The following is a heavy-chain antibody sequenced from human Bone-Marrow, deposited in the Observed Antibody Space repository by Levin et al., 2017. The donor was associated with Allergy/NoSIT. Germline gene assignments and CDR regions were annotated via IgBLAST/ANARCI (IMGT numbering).Heavy chain of an antibody. J-gene: IGHJ6*02. V-gene: IGHV3-21*06. CDR3: ASWAMFYYDGSDLDYCYYGMDV. Sequence: GASVKVSCAASGLSFSNYDMNWVRQAPGKGLEWVSSISSGSSHIDYADSVKGRFIISRDNAKNSSFLQMNSLRLEDTAFYFCASWAMFYYDGSDLDYCYYGMDVWGQGTTVTVSS. CDR2: ISSGSSHI. CDR1: GLSFSNYD. D-gene: IGHD3-16*01.